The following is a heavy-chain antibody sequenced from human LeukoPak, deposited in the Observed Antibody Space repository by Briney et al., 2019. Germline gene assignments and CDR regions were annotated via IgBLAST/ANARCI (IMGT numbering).Heavy chain of an antibody. J-gene: IGHJ4*02. CDR3: AKVTAKNMVRGVGGFDY. V-gene: IGHV3-11*05. CDR2: ISSSSSYT. CDR1: EFNFGDYY. Sequence: PGGSLRLSCAASEFNFGDYYMGWIRQAPGKGLEWVSHISSSSSYTKYADSVKGRFTISRDNARNSLYLQMNSLRAEDTAVYYCAKVTAKNMVRGVGGFDYWGQGTLVTVSS. D-gene: IGHD3-10*01.